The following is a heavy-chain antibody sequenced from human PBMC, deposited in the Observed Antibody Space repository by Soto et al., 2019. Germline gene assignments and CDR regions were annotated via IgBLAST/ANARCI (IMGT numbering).Heavy chain of an antibody. CDR3: ATDASYRNWFDP. CDR2: FDPEDGET. CDR1: GYTLTELS. D-gene: IGHD3-16*01. J-gene: IGHJ5*02. Sequence: DSVNVSCKVSGYTLTELSMHWVRQAPGKGLEWMGGFDPEDGETIYAQKFQGRVTMTEGTSTDTAYMELSSLRSEDTAVYYCATDASYRNWFDPWGQGTLVTVSS. V-gene: IGHV1-24*01.